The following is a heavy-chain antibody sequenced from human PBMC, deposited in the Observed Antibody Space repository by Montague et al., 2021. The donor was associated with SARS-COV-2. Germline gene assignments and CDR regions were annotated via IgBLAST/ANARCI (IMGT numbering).Heavy chain of an antibody. CDR2: IYSSGST. CDR3: ARDYGDYSYYYDLDV. D-gene: IGHD4-17*01. CDR1: GGSIRSGSYY. Sequence: TLSLTCTVSGGSIRSGSYYWSWIRPPAGKGLEWIGRIYSSGSTNYNPSLKSRVTMSVATSKNQFSLKVGSVTAAATAVYYCARDYGDYSYYYDLDVWGQGTTVTVSS. J-gene: IGHJ6*02. V-gene: IGHV4-61*02.